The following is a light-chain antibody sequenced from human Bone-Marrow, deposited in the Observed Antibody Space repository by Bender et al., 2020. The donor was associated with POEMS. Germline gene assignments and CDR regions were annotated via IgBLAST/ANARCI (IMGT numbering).Light chain of an antibody. CDR3: CSYVGSSTFYV. Sequence: QSVLTQPPSASGTPGQRVTISCSGTTSDVGSYNLVSWYQQHPGKAPKLIIYEVTKRPSGVSNRFSGSKSGNMASLTISGLQAEDEADYYCCSYVGSSTFYVFGSGTKVTVL. CDR1: TSDVGSYNL. V-gene: IGLV2-23*02. J-gene: IGLJ1*01. CDR2: EVT.